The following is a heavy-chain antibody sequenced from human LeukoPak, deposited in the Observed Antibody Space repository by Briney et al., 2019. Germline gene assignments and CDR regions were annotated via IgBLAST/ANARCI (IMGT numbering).Heavy chain of an antibody. V-gene: IGHV3-7*01. CDR2: VKQDGSEK. CDR3: ATRYFDL. Sequence: GGSLRLSCAASGFTFSNYWMNWVRQAPGKGLEWVANVKQDGSEKYYVASVKGRFTISRDNAKNLLYLQMNSLRAEDTAVYYCATRYFDLWGRGTLVTVSS. CDR1: GFTFSNYW. J-gene: IGHJ2*01.